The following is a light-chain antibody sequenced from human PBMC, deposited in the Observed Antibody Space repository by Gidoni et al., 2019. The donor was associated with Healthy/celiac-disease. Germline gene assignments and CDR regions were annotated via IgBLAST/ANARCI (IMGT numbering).Light chain of an antibody. CDR3: QQSYSTPT. CDR2: AAS. CDR1: QSISSY. V-gene: IGKV1-39*01. J-gene: IGKJ4*01. Sequence: DIQMTQSPSSLSASVGDRVTITCQASQSISSYLNWYQQKPGKAPKLLTYAASSVQSGVPSRFSGSGSGTDFTLTSSSLQPEDFATYYSQQSYSTPTFGGGTKVEIK.